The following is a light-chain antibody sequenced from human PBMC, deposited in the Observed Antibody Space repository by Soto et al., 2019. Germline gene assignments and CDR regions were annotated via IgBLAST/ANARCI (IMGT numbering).Light chain of an antibody. CDR1: SSDVGGFNS. V-gene: IGLV2-14*03. Sequence: QSALTQPASVSGSTGQSITSSCTGTSSDVGGFNSVSWYQLRPGTAPKLILYDVVDRPSGVSYRFSGSKSGNTASLTISGLQAADEADYFCSSYTSTMTNVFGSGTKLTVL. CDR2: DVV. J-gene: IGLJ1*01. CDR3: SSYTSTMTNV.